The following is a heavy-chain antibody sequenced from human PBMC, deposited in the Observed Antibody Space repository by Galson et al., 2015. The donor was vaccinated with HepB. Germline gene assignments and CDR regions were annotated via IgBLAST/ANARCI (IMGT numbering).Heavy chain of an antibody. D-gene: IGHD3-10*01. CDR3: ARRISLVRGIITKPDYYYGMDV. CDR1: GFTFSNYG. V-gene: IGHV3-33*01. CDR2: IWYDGSNQ. Sequence: SLRLSCAASGFTFSNYGMHWVRQAPGKGLEWLAVIWYDGSNQYYADSVKGRFTISRDNSKNSLYLQMDSLRAEDTAVYYCARRISLVRGIITKPDYYYGMDVWGQGTTVTVAS. J-gene: IGHJ6*02.